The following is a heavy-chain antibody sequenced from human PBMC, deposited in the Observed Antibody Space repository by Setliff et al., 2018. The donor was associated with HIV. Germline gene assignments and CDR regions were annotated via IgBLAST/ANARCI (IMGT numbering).Heavy chain of an antibody. D-gene: IGHD3-22*01. V-gene: IGHV3-7*03. CDR3: AGDLFPYYHDSSPYYPPGY. Sequence: HPGGSLRLSCATSTFTFDSFSMTWVRQAPGKGLEWVANINQDGSEKNYLDSVKGRFAISKDFAKRSVYLQMDSLRAEDTAVYYCAGDLFPYYHDSSPYYPPGYWGQGTLVTVSS. CDR1: TFTFDSFS. CDR2: INQDGSEK. J-gene: IGHJ4*02.